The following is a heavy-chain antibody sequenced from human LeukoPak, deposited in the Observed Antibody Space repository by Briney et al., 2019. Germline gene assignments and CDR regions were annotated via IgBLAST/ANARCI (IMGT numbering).Heavy chain of an antibody. CDR1: GFNLSTYG. J-gene: IGHJ4*02. V-gene: IGHV3-23*01. CDR2: ITGTGGST. CDR3: AKDHGTAVAGFYY. Sequence: GGSLRLSCAASGFNLSTYGVSWVRQPPGKGLEWVSGITGTGGSTYYADSVKGRFTVSRDTSKNTLYLQMNSLRAEDTAIYYCAKDHGTAVAGFYYWGQGTLVTVSS. D-gene: IGHD6-19*01.